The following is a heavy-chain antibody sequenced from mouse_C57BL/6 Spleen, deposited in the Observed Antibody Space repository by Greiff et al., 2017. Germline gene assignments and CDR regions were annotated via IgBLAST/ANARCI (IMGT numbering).Heavy chain of an antibody. D-gene: IGHD1-1*01. Sequence: QVQLQQSGAELARPGASVKLSCKASGYTFTSYGISWVKQRTGQGLEWIGEIYPRSGNTYYNEQFKGKATLTADKSSSTAYMELRSLTSEDSAVYFCALGDGSSYWFAYWGQGTLVTVSA. CDR3: ALGDGSSYWFAY. V-gene: IGHV1-81*01. CDR1: GYTFTSYG. J-gene: IGHJ3*01. CDR2: IYPRSGNT.